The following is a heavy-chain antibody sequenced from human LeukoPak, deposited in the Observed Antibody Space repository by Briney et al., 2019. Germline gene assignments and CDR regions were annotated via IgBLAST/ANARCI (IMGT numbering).Heavy chain of an antibody. CDR2: ISHGGST. CDR3: ARRYYYVTSAYYRP. J-gene: IGHJ5*02. V-gene: IGHV4-34*01. D-gene: IGHD3-22*01. CDR1: GGSLSAYY. Sequence: SETLSLTCAVYGGSLSAYYWTWIRQPPGKGLEWIGEISHGGSTNYNPSLKSRVTISIDTSKNQFSLKLSSVTAADTAVYYCARRYYYVTSAYYRPWGQGTLVTVSS.